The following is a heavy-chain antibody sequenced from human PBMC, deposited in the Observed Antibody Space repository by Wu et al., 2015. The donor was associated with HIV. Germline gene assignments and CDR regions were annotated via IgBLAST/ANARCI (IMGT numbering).Heavy chain of an antibody. CDR3: ARDRDGCRDDICTSPHYFFFYYMDL. Sequence: HLVQSGAEMKKPGASVRVSCEASGYIFIGYYIHWVRQAPGQGLEWMGWLNPNTGATSYGQKFQGRVTMTRDTSISTAYLDLTRLTSDDTAVYYCARDRDGCRDDICTSPHYFFFYYMDLWGQGTTVTVSS. V-gene: IGHV1-2*02. J-gene: IGHJ6*03. D-gene: IGHD3-22*01. CDR1: GYIFIGYY. CDR2: LNPNTGAT.